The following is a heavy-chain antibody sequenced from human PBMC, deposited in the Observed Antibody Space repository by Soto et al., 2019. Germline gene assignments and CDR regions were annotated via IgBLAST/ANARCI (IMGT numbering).Heavy chain of an antibody. CDR1: GITLSSYA. Sequence: GGSLRLSCAASGITLSSYAMSWVRQAPGKGPEWVSGISASGGSTSYADSVKGRFTISRDNAKNSLCLQMNSLRAEDTAVYYCARDLLEMATISHYYGMDVRGQGTTVTVSS. V-gene: IGHV3-23*01. J-gene: IGHJ6*02. CDR2: ISASGGST. CDR3: ARDLLEMATISHYYGMDV. D-gene: IGHD5-12*01.